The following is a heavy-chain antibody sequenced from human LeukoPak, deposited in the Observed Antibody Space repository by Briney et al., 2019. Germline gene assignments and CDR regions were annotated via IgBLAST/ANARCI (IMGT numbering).Heavy chain of an antibody. V-gene: IGHV3-23*01. CDR1: GFTFSSYA. D-gene: IGHD2-15*01. J-gene: IGHJ4*02. Sequence: GGSLRLSCAASGFTFSSYAMTWVRQAPGKGLEWVSAISNSGVSTYYGDPVKGRFTISRDNAKNSLYLQMNSLRAEDTAVYYCASELEAAFLFGFDYWGQGTPVTVSS. CDR2: ISNSGVST. CDR3: ASELEAAFLFGFDY.